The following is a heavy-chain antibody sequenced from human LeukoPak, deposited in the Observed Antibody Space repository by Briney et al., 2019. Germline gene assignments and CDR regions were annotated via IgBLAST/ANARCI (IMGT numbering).Heavy chain of an antibody. Sequence: ASVKVSCKASGYTFTSYGISWVRQAPGQGLEWMGWISAYNGNTNSAQKFQGRVTMTTDTSTTTAYMELRSLRSDDTAVYYCARDGVRWELPSSFDIWGQGTRVTVSS. CDR3: ARDGVRWELPSSFDI. D-gene: IGHD1-26*01. CDR1: GYTFTSYG. CDR2: ISAYNGNT. J-gene: IGHJ3*02. V-gene: IGHV1-18*01.